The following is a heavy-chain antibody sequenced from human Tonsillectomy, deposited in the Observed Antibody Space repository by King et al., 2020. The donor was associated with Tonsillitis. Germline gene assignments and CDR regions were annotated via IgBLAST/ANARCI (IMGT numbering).Heavy chain of an antibody. CDR2: ISSSRRYT. D-gene: IGHD6-25*01. CDR3: ARVNFGSSGLDAFDI. J-gene: IGHJ3*02. V-gene: IGHV3-11*05. Sequence: VQLVESGGGLVKPGGSLRLSCAASGFTFSDFYMSWVRQAPGKGREWISYISSSRRYTNYADFVRGRFSISRDNAKNSLYLQMNSLRADDTAVYYCARVNFGSSGLDAFDIWGQGTMVTVSS. CDR1: GFTFSDFY.